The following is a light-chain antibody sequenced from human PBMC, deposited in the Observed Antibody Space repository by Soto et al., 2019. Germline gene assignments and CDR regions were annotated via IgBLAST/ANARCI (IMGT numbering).Light chain of an antibody. J-gene: IGKJ1*01. V-gene: IGKV1-5*03. CDR2: KAS. CDR1: QSVSRW. Sequence: DIQMTHSPSTLSASVGDRVTITFRASQSVSRWLAWYKQKPGEAPKLLIYKASNLESGVSSRFSGSGSGTEFTLTISSLQPDDSATYYCQQYDVYSPWMFGQGTKVDIK. CDR3: QQYDVYSPWM.